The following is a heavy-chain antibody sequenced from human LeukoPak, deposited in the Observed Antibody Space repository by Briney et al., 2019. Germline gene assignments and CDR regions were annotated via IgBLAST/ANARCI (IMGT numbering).Heavy chain of an antibody. CDR3: ARHGIWFGDTNRWFDP. D-gene: IGHD3-10*01. CDR2: IYYSGST. V-gene: IGHV4-59*08. CDR1: GGSISSYY. Sequence: SETLSLTCTVSGGSISSYYWSWIRQPPGKGVEWIGYIYYSGSTNYNPSLTSRVTISVDTSKNQFSLRLTSVTAADTAVYFCARHGIWFGDTNRWFDPWGQGTLVTVSS. J-gene: IGHJ5*02.